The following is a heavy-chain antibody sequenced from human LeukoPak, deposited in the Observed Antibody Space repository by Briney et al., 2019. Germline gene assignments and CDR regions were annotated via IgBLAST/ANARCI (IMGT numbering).Heavy chain of an antibody. D-gene: IGHD1-1*01. Sequence: ASVKVSCKASGYTFRIHDINWVRQAPGQGLEWMGWVSPKTGRTGYAQKSQGRVYMTTNASLSTAYMELSSLRSDDTAVYFCARESERNDGWFDPWGQGTLVTVSS. CDR3: ARESERNDGWFDP. V-gene: IGHV1-8*01. J-gene: IGHJ5*02. CDR2: VSPKTGRT. CDR1: GYTFRIHD.